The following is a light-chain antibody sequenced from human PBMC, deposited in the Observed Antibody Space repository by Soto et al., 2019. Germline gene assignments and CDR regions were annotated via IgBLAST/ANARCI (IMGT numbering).Light chain of an antibody. J-gene: IGKJ1*01. CDR3: QQEKTYPWT. CDR2: KTS. V-gene: IGKV1-5*03. CDR1: QTINNW. Sequence: DVQMTQSPSTLSASVGDRVTITCRASQTINNWLAWYQQRPGNAPTFLIYKTSTLETGVPSRFNGSGSRTEFTLTISSLQPEDFAINYCQQEKTYPWTFGQGTRVEI.